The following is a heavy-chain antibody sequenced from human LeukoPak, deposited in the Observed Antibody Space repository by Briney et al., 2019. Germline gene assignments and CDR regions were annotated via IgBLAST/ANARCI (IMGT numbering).Heavy chain of an antibody. J-gene: IGHJ3*02. CDR2: IYWNDDK. D-gene: IGHD3-22*01. V-gene: IGHV2-5*01. Sequence: SGPTLVKPTQTLTLTCTFSGFSLSTSGVGVGWIRQPPGKALEWLALIYWNDDKRYSPSLKSRLTITKDTSKNQVVLTMTNMDPVDTATYYCAHSDTHYYDSSGSRVNDAFDIWGQGTMVTVSS. CDR1: GFSLSTSGVG. CDR3: AHSDTHYYDSSGSRVNDAFDI.